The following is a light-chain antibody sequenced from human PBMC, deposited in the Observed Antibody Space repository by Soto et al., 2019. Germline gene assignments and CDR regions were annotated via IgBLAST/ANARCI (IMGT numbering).Light chain of an antibody. V-gene: IGLV1-44*01. J-gene: IGLJ1*01. CDR3: GVWDDSLNGYV. Sequence: QSVLTQPPSVSGTPGQRVTISCFGSNSNVGNNAVTWYQQVPGMAPRVLIHSDHQRHSGVPDRFFGSKSGTSASLAISGLQSQDEADYHCGVWDDSLNGYVFGSGTKVTV. CDR2: SDH. CDR1: NSNVGNNA.